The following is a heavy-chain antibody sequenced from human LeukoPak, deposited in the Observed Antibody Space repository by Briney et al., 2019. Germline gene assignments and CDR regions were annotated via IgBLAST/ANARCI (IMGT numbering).Heavy chain of an antibody. Sequence: GGSLRLSCAASGVNFRGYAMHWVRQAPGKGLEWVALIRSNGNEKFYLDAVQGRFTISRDNSKNTLFLQMSSLRPEDTAVYYCAKDRDGSGSFKKRMDVWGQGTTVSVSS. CDR1: GVNFRGYA. J-gene: IGHJ6*02. V-gene: IGHV3-30*02. D-gene: IGHD3-10*01. CDR2: IRSNGNEK. CDR3: AKDRDGSGSFKKRMDV.